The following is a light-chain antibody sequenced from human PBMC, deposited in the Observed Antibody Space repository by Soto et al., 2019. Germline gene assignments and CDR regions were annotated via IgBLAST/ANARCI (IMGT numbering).Light chain of an antibody. V-gene: IGKV3-15*01. J-gene: IGKJ1*01. Sequence: EIVMTQSPATLSVSPGERATLSCRASQSVSSNLAWYQQKPGQAPRLLIYGASTRATGIPARFSGSRSGTEFTLXXSSLQSEDFAVYYXQQYNNWPQTFGQGTKVEIK. CDR1: QSVSSN. CDR2: GAS. CDR3: QQYNNWPQT.